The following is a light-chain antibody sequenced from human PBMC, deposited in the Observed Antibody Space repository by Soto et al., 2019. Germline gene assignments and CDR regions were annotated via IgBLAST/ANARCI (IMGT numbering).Light chain of an antibody. CDR1: SSDIGGYNY. CDR3: SSYTINFTVI. CDR2: EVS. Sequence: QSVLTQPASVSGSPGQSLTISCTGTSSDIGGYNYVSWYQQHPGEAPKPIISEVSNRPSDVSHRFSGSKSGNTASLIISGLQAEDEADYYCSSYTINFTVIFGGGTKVTVL. J-gene: IGLJ2*01. V-gene: IGLV2-14*01.